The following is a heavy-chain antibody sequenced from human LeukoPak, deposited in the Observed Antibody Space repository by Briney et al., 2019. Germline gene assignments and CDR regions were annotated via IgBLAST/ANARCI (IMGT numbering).Heavy chain of an antibody. V-gene: IGHV4-59*01. J-gene: IGHJ4*02. CDR2: IYYSESI. Sequence: SETLSLTCTVSGGSISSYYWSWIRQPPGKGLEWIGYIYYSESINYNPSLKSRVTISIDTSKNQISLKLSSVTAADTAVYYCARDPYYYDSSGSKGLDYWGQGTLVTVSS. CDR1: GGSISSYY. D-gene: IGHD3-22*01. CDR3: ARDPYYYDSSGSKGLDY.